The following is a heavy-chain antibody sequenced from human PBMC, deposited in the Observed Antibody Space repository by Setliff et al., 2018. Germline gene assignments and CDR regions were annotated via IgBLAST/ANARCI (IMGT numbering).Heavy chain of an antibody. CDR3: ARAPRLEWILPTFDY. J-gene: IGHJ4*02. CDR2: ISAYTGKT. Sequence: GASVKVSCKAVGYTFLSYGLSWVRQAPGQGLEWMGWISAYTGKTDFAQNFQGRVTMITDTSTNTAYLELRSLRYDDTAVYFCARAPRLEWILPTFDYWGQGTPVTVS. CDR1: GYTFLSYG. D-gene: IGHD3-3*01. V-gene: IGHV1-18*01.